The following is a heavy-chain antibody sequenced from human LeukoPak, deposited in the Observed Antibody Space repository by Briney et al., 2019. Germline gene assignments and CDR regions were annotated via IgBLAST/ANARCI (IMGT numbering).Heavy chain of an antibody. V-gene: IGHV3-30*03. Sequence: PGGSLRLSCAASGFTFSSYGMHWVRPAPGKGLEWAADISYDGSNKYYADSVKGRFTISRDNSKNTLYLQMNSLRAEDTAVYYCARAQDIVATIEGYYYYGMDVWGQGTTVTVSS. CDR2: ISYDGSNK. D-gene: IGHD5-12*01. J-gene: IGHJ6*02. CDR3: ARAQDIVATIEGYYYYGMDV. CDR1: GFTFSSYG.